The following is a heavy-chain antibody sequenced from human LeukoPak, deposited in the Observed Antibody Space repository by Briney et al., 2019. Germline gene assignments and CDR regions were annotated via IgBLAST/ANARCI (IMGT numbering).Heavy chain of an antibody. D-gene: IGHD1-26*01. Sequence: ASVKVSCKASGYTFTSFSITWVRQAPGQGLEWMGWISVYNGNTNYAQKLQGRVTMTTDTSTSTAYMELRSLRSDDTAVYYCARRGGELLGTWFDYWGQGTLVTVSS. CDR3: ARRGGELLGTWFDY. V-gene: IGHV1-18*01. CDR2: ISVYNGNT. CDR1: GYTFTSFS. J-gene: IGHJ4*02.